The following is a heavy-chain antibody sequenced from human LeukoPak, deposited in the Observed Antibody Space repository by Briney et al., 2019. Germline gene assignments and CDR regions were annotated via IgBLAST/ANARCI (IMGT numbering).Heavy chain of an antibody. CDR1: GYTLTELS. CDR2: FDPEDGET. D-gene: IGHD3-22*01. V-gene: IGHV1-24*01. CDR3: ATVFYDSSGYWLDY. Sequence: ASVKVSCKVPGYTLTELSMHWVRQAPGKGLEWMGGFDPEDGETIYAQKFQGRVTMTEDTSTDTAYMELSSLRSEDTAVYYCATVFYDSSGYWLDYWGQGTLVTVSS. J-gene: IGHJ4*02.